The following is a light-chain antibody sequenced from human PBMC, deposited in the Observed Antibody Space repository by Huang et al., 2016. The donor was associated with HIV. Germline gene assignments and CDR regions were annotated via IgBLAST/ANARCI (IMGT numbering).Light chain of an antibody. Sequence: DIQMTQSPSSLSAYVGDRVTITCRASQGISNSLAWYQQKPGKAPKLLVYLASRLETGVPSRVSGSGSETDYTLTISSLQPEDSATYYCQQYFSSQRTFGQGTKVEI. CDR1: QGISNS. V-gene: IGKV1-NL1*01. J-gene: IGKJ1*01. CDR3: QQYFSSQRT. CDR2: LAS.